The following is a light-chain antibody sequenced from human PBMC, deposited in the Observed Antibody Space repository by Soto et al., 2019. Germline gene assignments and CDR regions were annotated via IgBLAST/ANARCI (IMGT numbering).Light chain of an antibody. J-gene: IGLJ2*01. V-gene: IGLV2-23*03. CDR3: CSYAGTTTFVA. CDR2: ECS. CDR1: SSALGSSTL. Sequence: QSALSQPASVSGSPGQSITISCTGASSALGSSTLVSWYQQYPGKAPKLVIYECSKRPSGVSYRFSGSTSGNTASLTISGLQADDDADYYCCSYAGTTTFVAFGGGTKLTVL.